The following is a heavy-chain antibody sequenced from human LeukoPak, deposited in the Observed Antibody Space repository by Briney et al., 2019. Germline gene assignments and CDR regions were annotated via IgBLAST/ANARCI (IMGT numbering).Heavy chain of an antibody. CDR3: ARYWPSPPNYYYYGMDV. CDR1: GGSISSYY. Sequence: SETLSLTCTVSGGSISSYYWSWIRQPPGKGLEWIGYIYYSGSTNYNPSLKSRVTISVDTSKNQFSLKLSSVTAADTAVYYCARYWPSPPNYYYYGMDVWGKGTTVTVSS. CDR2: IYYSGST. D-gene: IGHD2-8*02. V-gene: IGHV4-59*01. J-gene: IGHJ6*04.